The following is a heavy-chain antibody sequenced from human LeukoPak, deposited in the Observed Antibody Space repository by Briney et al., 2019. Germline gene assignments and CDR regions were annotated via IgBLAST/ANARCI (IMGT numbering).Heavy chain of an antibody. V-gene: IGHV4-38-2*02. CDR2: IYHSGST. CDR1: GYSISSGYY. J-gene: IGHJ4*02. Sequence: PSETLSLTCTVSGYSISSGYYWGWIRQPPGKGLEWIGSIYHSGSTYYNPSLKSRVTISVDTSKNQFSLKLSSVTAADTAVYYCARGSRGAGYYFDYWGQGTLVTVSS. CDR3: ARGSRGAGYYFDY. D-gene: IGHD6-19*01.